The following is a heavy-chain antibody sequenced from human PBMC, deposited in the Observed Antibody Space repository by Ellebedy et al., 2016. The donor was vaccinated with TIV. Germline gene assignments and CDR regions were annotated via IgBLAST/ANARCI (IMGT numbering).Heavy chain of an antibody. CDR1: GFTFSAHW. V-gene: IGHV3-7*03. Sequence: GGSLRLSXAASGFTFSAHWMSWVRQAPGKGLEWVANIKTGGSETYYVDSVRGRFTISRDDAKNSLSLQMSSLRAEDTAVYYCARVKHVILGSVVPGAIDTWGQGTLVTV. D-gene: IGHD2-2*02. J-gene: IGHJ4*02. CDR2: IKTGGSET. CDR3: ARVKHVILGSVVPGAIDT.